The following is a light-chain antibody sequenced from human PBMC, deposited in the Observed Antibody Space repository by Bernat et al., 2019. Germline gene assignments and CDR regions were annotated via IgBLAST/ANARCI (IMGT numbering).Light chain of an antibody. V-gene: IGLV2-23*02. CDR3: CSYGSRSTSDV. J-gene: IGLJ1*01. Sequence: QSALTQPASVSGSPGQSITISCTGTSGDVGSNNIVSWYQQHPGKAPKLMIYEVNERPSGVSNRCSGSKSGNTASLTISGLQAEDDADYYCCSYGSRSTSDVFGPGTKVTVL. CDR2: EVN. CDR1: SGDVGSNNI.